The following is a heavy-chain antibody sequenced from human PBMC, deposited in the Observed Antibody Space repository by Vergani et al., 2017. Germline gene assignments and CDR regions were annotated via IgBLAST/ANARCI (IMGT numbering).Heavy chain of an antibody. Sequence: QVQLVQSGAEVKKPGASVKVSCKASGYTFTSYDINWVRQATGQGLEWMGWMNPNSGNTGYAQKFQGRVTMTMNTARSTAYMELSSLRSEDTAVYYGARIRPDDDFWSGPRVDAFDIWGRGTMVSVSA. V-gene: IGHV1-8*01. D-gene: IGHD3-3*01. CDR1: GYTFTSYD. J-gene: IGHJ3*02. CDR2: MNPNSGNT. CDR3: ARIRPDDDFWSGPRVDAFDI.